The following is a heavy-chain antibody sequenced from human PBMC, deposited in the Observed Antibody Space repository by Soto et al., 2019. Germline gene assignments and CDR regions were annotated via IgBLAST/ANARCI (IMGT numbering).Heavy chain of an antibody. V-gene: IGHV3-23*01. J-gene: IGHJ3*02. D-gene: IGHD3-22*01. Sequence: EVQLLESGGGLVQPGGSLRLSCAASGFTFSSYAMSWVRQAPGKGLEWVSAISGSGGSTYYADSVKGRFTISRDNSKNTLYLQMNSLRAEDTAVYYCAKDFTMIVVVIKHDAFDIWGQGTMVTVSS. CDR1: GFTFSSYA. CDR2: ISGSGGST. CDR3: AKDFTMIVVVIKHDAFDI.